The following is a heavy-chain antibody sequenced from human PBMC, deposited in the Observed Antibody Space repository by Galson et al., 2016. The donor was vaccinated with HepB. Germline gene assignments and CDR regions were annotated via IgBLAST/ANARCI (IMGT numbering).Heavy chain of an antibody. D-gene: IGHD3-16*01. V-gene: IGHV3-7*01. CDR3: AKDGWRSSVGYFYYYGLDV. J-gene: IGHJ6*02. CDR2: IKQDGSEK. CDR1: GFTFSSYW. Sequence: SLRLSCAASGFTFSSYWMSWVRQAPGKGLEWVANIKQDGSEKSYVDSVKGRFTISRDNAKNSLYLQMNSLRVEETAVYYCAKDGWRSSVGYFYYYGLDVWGHGTTVTVSS.